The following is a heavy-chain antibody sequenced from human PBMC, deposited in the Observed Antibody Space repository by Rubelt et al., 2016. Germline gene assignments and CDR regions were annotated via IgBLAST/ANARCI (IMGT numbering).Heavy chain of an antibody. CDR3: ARSVYGDYEILWFDP. CDR1: GGTFSSYA. CDR2: IIPILGIA. Sequence: QVQPVQSGAEVKKPGSSVKVSCKASGGTFSSYAISWVRQAPGQGLEWMGGIIPILGIANYAQKFQGRVTITADKSTSKADMELRSLISEDTAVYYCARSVYGDYEILWFDPWGQGTLVTVSS. D-gene: IGHD4-17*01. J-gene: IGHJ5*02. V-gene: IGHV1-69*09.